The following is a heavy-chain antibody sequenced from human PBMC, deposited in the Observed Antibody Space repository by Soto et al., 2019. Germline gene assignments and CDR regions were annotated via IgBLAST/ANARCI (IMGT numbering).Heavy chain of an antibody. CDR2: ISGGGSST. J-gene: IGHJ4*02. V-gene: IGHV3-23*04. CDR1: GFTFRLSA. CDR3: AKGPEYDILTGCDF. Sequence: EVQLVESGGGFVQPGESLRLSCAASGFTFRLSAMSWVRQAPGRGLEWVSSISGGGSSTDYAESVKGRFTISRDNSKNTVHLQMNSLRAENTAVYYCAKGPEYDILTGCDFWGKGALVTVSS. D-gene: IGHD3-9*01.